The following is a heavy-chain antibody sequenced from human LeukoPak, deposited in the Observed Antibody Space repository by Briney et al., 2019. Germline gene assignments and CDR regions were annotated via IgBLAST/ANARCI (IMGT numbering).Heavy chain of an antibody. CDR2: IYYSGST. V-gene: IGHV4-59*01. J-gene: IGHJ4*02. D-gene: IGHD6-13*01. Sequence: SETLSLTCTVSGGSISSYYWSWIRRPPGKGLEWIGYIYYSGSTNYNPSLQSRVTISVDPSKNQFSLKLNSVTAADTAVYYCARGLRTAAGIIDYWGQGTLVTVSS. CDR1: GGSISSYY. CDR3: ARGLRTAAGIIDY.